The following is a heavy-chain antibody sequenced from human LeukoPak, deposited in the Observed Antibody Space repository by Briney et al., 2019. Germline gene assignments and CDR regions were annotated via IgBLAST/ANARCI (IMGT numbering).Heavy chain of an antibody. CDR3: AKSIAYCGGDCYFLYGMDV. J-gene: IGHJ6*02. Sequence: GGSLRLSCAASGFTFSSYSMNWVRQAPGKGLEWVSGISGSGGSTYYADSVKGRFTTSRDNSKNTLYLQMNSLRAEDTAVYYCAKSIAYCGGDCYFLYGMDVWGQGTTVTVSS. CDR2: ISGSGGST. CDR1: GFTFSSYS. V-gene: IGHV3-23*01. D-gene: IGHD2-21*02.